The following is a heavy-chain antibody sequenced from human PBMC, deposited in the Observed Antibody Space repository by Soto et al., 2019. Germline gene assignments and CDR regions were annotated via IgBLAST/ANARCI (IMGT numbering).Heavy chain of an antibody. CDR3: ARLYYDFWSGNPRNSWFDP. D-gene: IGHD3-3*01. J-gene: IGHJ5*02. CDR1: GFTFSDYY. CDR2: ISSSSSYT. Sequence: PGGSLRLSCAASGFTFSDYYMSWIRQAPGKGLEWVSYISSSSSYTNYADSVKGRFTISRDNAKNSLYLQMNSLRAEDTAVYYCARLYYDFWSGNPRNSWFDPWGQGTLVTVSS. V-gene: IGHV3-11*06.